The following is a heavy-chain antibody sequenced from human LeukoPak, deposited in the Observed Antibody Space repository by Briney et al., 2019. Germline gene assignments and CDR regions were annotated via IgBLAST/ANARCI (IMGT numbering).Heavy chain of an antibody. J-gene: IGHJ4*02. D-gene: IGHD3-16*01. CDR1: GYTFTVYY. Sequence: GASVKVSCKASGYTFTVYYMHWVRQAPGQGLEWMGWINPNSGGTNYAQKFQGRVTMTRDTSTTTAYMELSRLSSDDTAVYFCARGHYYSDITFPLHYWGQGTQVTVSS. V-gene: IGHV1-2*02. CDR2: INPNSGGT. CDR3: ARGHYYSDITFPLHY.